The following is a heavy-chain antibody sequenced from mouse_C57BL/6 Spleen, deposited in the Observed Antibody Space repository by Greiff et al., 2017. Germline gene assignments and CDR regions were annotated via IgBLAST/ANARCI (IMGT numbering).Heavy chain of an antibody. Sequence: VQLQQSDAELVKPGASVKISCTVSGYTFTDHTIHWMKQRPEQGLEWIGDIYPRDGSTKYNEKFKGKATLTADKSSSTAYMQLNSLKSEDSAVYFCARNPYYYGSSYYFDDWGKGTTLTVSS. CDR1: GYTFTDHT. V-gene: IGHV1-78*01. D-gene: IGHD1-1*01. J-gene: IGHJ2*01. CDR3: ARNPYYYGSSYYFDD. CDR2: IYPRDGST.